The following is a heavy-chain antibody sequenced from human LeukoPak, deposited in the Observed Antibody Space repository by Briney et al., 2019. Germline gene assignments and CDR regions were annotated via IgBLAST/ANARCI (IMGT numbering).Heavy chain of an antibody. CDR1: GGYISSYY. Sequence: PSETLSLTCTVSGGYISSYYWSWIRQPPGKGLECIGYIYYSGSTNYNPSLKSRVTISVDTSKNQFSLNLSSVTAADTAVYYCARHLGLGSSSSRFDYWGQGTLVTVSS. CDR2: IYYSGST. D-gene: IGHD6-6*01. J-gene: IGHJ4*02. V-gene: IGHV4-59*08. CDR3: ARHLGLGSSSSRFDY.